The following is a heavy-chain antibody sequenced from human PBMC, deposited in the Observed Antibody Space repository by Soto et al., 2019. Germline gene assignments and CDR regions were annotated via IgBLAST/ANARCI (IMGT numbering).Heavy chain of an antibody. CDR3: ARDVGDDYDLY. CDR1: GFTFSSYW. J-gene: IGHJ4*02. CDR2: IKQDGSEK. D-gene: IGHD4-17*01. V-gene: IGHV3-7*01. Sequence: GGSLKLSCVASGFTFSSYWMSWVRQAPGKGLEWVANIKQDGSEKYYVDSVKGRFTISRDNAKNSLYLQMNSLRAEDTAVYYCARDVGDDYDLYWGQGTLVTVSS.